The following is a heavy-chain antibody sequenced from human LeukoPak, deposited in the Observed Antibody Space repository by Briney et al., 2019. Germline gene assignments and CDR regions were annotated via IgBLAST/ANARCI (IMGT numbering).Heavy chain of an antibody. J-gene: IGHJ6*03. D-gene: IGHD3-3*01. Sequence: SETLSLTCTVSGGSISSYYWSWIRQPAGEGLEWIGRLHTSGSTHYNPSLKSRVTMSVDTSKNQFSLKLSSVTAADTAVYYCARVGFLEWLFPYYYYMDVWGKGTTVTVSS. CDR3: ARVGFLEWLFPYYYYMDV. CDR1: GGSISSYY. CDR2: LHTSGST. V-gene: IGHV4-4*07.